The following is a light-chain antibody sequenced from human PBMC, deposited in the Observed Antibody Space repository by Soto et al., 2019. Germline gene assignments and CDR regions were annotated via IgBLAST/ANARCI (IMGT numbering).Light chain of an antibody. CDR3: REYGSSPRT. CDR2: GAS. V-gene: IGKV3-20*01. CDR1: QSVSSDY. J-gene: IGKJ1*01. Sequence: EIVLTQSPGTLSLSPGQRATLSCRASQSVSSDYLAWFHHKPGQAPRLLIYGASSRATAIPDRFSGSGSGRDFTLTISRLEPEDFAVYYCREYGSSPRTFGQGTKVQIQ.